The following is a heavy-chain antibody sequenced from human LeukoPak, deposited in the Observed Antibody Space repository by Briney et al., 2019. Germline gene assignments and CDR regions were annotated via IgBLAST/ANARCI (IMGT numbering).Heavy chain of an antibody. CDR3: ARQGTGLDY. CDR2: IHSVGDT. J-gene: IGHJ4*02. D-gene: IGHD1-1*01. CDR1: GFTVSSNY. Sequence: PGGSLRLSCKVSGFTVSSNYMSWVRQAPGKGLEWFSIIHSVGDTFYEDSVKRRFTISRDNSNNMVYLQMNSLTVEDTAVYYCARQGTGLDYWGQGTLVTVSS. V-gene: IGHV3-53*01.